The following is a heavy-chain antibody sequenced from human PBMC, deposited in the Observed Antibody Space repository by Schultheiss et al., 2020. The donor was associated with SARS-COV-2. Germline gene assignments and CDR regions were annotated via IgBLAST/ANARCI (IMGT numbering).Heavy chain of an antibody. CDR3: ARGSSFDYGDYAGGYRYGMDV. V-gene: IGHV1-18*01. Sequence: SVKVSFNVAGETVTELSMHWVRQAPGKGLEWMGWISAYNGNTNYAQKLQGRVTMTTDTSTSTAYMELRSLRSDDTAVYYCARGSSFDYGDYAGGYRYGMDVWGQGTTVTVSS. CDR2: ISAYNGNT. CDR1: GETVTELS. J-gene: IGHJ6*02. D-gene: IGHD4-17*01.